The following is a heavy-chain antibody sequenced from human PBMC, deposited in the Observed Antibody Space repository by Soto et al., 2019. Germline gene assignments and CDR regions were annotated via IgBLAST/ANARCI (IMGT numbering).Heavy chain of an antibody. J-gene: IGHJ4*02. D-gene: IGHD2-15*01. V-gene: IGHV3-23*01. Sequence: GGSLRLSCAASGFTFSSYAMSWVRQAPGKGLEWVSAISGSGGSTYYADSVKGRFTISRDNSKNTLYLQMNSLRAEDTAVYYCAKALDIVVVVAAAYFDYWGQGTLVTVSS. CDR2: ISGSGGST. CDR3: AKALDIVVVVAAAYFDY. CDR1: GFTFSSYA.